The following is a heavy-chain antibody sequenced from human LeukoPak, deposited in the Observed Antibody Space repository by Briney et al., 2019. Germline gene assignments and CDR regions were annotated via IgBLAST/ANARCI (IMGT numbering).Heavy chain of an antibody. J-gene: IGHJ4*02. Sequence: GGSLRLSCAASGFTFSSCGFNWVRQAPGKGLEWVSSIGPTGTDRYYADSVMSLFTISRDNAKNSMYLQMDSLRDEDTAVYYCATETIGRHYDYWGQGTLLTVSS. CDR1: GFTFSSCG. CDR2: IGPTGTDR. V-gene: IGHV3-21*01. D-gene: IGHD1-14*01. CDR3: ATETIGRHYDY.